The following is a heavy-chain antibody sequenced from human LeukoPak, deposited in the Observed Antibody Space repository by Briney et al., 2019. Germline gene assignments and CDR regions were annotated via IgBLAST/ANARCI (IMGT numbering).Heavy chain of an antibody. Sequence: GESLKISCKGSGYSFTSYWIGWVRQMPGKGLEWMGIFYPGDSDTRYSPSFQGQVTTSADKSISTAYLQWSSLKASDTAVYYCARTRAYGDYEFDYWGQGTLVTVSS. V-gene: IGHV5-51*01. CDR1: GYSFTSYW. CDR2: FYPGDSDT. D-gene: IGHD4-17*01. J-gene: IGHJ4*02. CDR3: ARTRAYGDYEFDY.